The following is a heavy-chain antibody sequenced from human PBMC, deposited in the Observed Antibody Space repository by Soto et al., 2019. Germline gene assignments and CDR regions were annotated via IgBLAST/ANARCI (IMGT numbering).Heavy chain of an antibody. CDR1: GYTFTSYG. CDR2: ISAYNGNT. Sequence: ASVKVSCKASGYTFTSYGISWVRQAPGQGLEWMGWISAYNGNTNYAQKLQGRVTMTTDTSTSTAYMELRSLRSDDTAVYYCARDRATVTSNDAFDFWGPGTLGTVSS. J-gene: IGHJ3*01. D-gene: IGHD4-17*01. CDR3: ARDRATVTSNDAFDF. V-gene: IGHV1-18*01.